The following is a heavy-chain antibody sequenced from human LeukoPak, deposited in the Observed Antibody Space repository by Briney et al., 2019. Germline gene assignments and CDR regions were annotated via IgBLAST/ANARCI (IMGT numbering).Heavy chain of an antibody. CDR1: GFTFSSYG. CDR2: ITSNGGTT. V-gene: IGHV3-64*01. D-gene: IGHD5-18*01. J-gene: IGHJ4*02. Sequence: TRGSLRLSCAASGFTFSSYGMHWVRQAPGKGLEYVSAITSNGGTTYYANSVKGRFTISRDNSKNTLYLQMGSLRAEDMAVYYCARSSYGYPDYWGQGTLVTVSS. CDR3: ARSSYGYPDY.